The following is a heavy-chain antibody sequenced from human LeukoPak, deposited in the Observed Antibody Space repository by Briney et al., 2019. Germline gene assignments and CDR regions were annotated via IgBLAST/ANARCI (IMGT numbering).Heavy chain of an antibody. CDR2: IYYSGST. Sequence: SETLSLTCSVSGGSNSRYYWNWIRQPPGKGLEWIGYIYYSGSTNYNPSLKSRVTISVDTSKNQFSLKLSSVTAADTAVYYAAAGTIDEYFDLWGRGTLVTVSS. CDR1: GGSNSRYY. V-gene: IGHV4-59*01. CDR3: AAGTIDEYFDL. J-gene: IGHJ2*01. D-gene: IGHD6-13*01.